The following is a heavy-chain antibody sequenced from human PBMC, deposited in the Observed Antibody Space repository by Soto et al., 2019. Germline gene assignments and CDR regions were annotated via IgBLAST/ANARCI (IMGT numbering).Heavy chain of an antibody. V-gene: IGHV3-48*01. Sequence: GGSLRLSCAASGFTFSSYSMNWVRQAPGKGLEWVSYISSSSSTIYYADSVKGRFTISRDNAKNSLYLQMNSLRAEDTAVYYCKVVPAAPNYYYYYMDVWGKGTTVTVSS. CDR1: GFTFSSYS. CDR3: KVVPAAPNYYYYYMDV. CDR2: ISSSSSTI. J-gene: IGHJ6*03. D-gene: IGHD2-2*01.